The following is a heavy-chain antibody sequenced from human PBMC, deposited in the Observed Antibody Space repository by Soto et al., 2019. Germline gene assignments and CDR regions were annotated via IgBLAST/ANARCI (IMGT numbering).Heavy chain of an antibody. CDR2: IKQDGSEK. CDR1: GFTFSSYW. Sequence: EVQLVESGGGLVQPGGSLRLSCAASGFTFSSYWMSWVRQAPGKGLEWVANIKQDGSEKYYVDSVKGRFTISRDNAKNSLYLKINSLRAEDTPVYYWARGSDYSNSEYYYYYGRDVWGQGTTVTVSS. J-gene: IGHJ6*02. V-gene: IGHV3-7*03. D-gene: IGHD4-4*01. CDR3: ARGSDYSNSEYYYYYGRDV.